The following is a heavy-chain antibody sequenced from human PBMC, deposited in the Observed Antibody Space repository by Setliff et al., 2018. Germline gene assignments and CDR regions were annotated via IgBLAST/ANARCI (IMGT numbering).Heavy chain of an antibody. CDR2: ISASNGKT. CDR1: GYTFTSFG. CDR3: ARAGMASVNRKGVFEY. D-gene: IGHD3-10*01. V-gene: IGHV1-18*01. J-gene: IGHJ4*02. Sequence: ASVKVSCKASGYTFTSFGISWVREAPGQGLEWMGWISASNGKTNYAQKFQGRVTMTTDTSTSTAYMDLRSLRSDDTAVYYCARAGMASVNRKGVFEYWGQGTLVTVSS.